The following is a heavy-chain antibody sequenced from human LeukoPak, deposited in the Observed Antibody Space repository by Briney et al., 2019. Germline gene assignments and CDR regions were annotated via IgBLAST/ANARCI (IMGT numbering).Heavy chain of an antibody. CDR1: GFTFSSYT. CDR2: ITSSSNYI. J-gene: IGHJ4*02. D-gene: IGHD3-22*01. V-gene: IGHV3-21*01. CDR3: ARVGVRYYYDSSGYIDY. Sequence: GGSLRLSCAASGFTFSSYTMNWVRQAPGKGLEWVSSITSSSNYIYYADSLKGRFTISRDNAKNSLYLQMNSLRAEDTAVYYCARVGVRYYYDSSGYIDYWGQGTLVTVSS.